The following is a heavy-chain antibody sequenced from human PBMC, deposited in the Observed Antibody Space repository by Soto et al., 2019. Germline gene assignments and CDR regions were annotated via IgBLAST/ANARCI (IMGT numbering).Heavy chain of an antibody. CDR2: ISAYNGNT. CDR1: GYTFTSYG. D-gene: IGHD5-12*01. CDR3: ARLPGGYDSGWFDP. J-gene: IGHJ5*02. Sequence: ASVKVSCKASGYTFTSYGISWVRQAPGRGLEWMGWISAYNGNTNYAQKLQGRVTMTTDISTSTAYMELRSLRSDDTAVYYCARLPGGYDSGWFDPWGQGTLITVSS. V-gene: IGHV1-18*01.